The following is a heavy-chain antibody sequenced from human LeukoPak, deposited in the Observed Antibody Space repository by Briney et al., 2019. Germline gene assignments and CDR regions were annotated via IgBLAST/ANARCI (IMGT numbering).Heavy chain of an antibody. CDR1: GGSISSSTYY. Sequence: SETLSLTCTVSGGSISSSTYYWGWIRQPPGKGLEWIGYIYYSGSTNYNPSLKSRVTISVDTSKNQFSLKLSSVTAADTAVYYCARATAGYSYRNYYYYYYMDVWGKGTTVTISS. V-gene: IGHV4-61*05. J-gene: IGHJ6*03. D-gene: IGHD5-18*01. CDR3: ARATAGYSYRNYYYYYYMDV. CDR2: IYYSGST.